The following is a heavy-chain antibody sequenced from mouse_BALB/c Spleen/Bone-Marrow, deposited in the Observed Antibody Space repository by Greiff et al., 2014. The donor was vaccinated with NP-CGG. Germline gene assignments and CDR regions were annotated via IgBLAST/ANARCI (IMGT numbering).Heavy chain of an antibody. CDR2: INPTNGGT. Sequence: QVQLKEPGAKLVKPGASGRLSCKASGYPFTRYYMYWVKQRPGQGLEWMGEINPTNGGTNFNEKSKSKATLTVDKSSSTAYMQLSSLTSEDSAVYYCTRSNYGYWYFDVWGAGTTVTVSS. V-gene: IGHV1S81*02. D-gene: IGHD1-1*01. J-gene: IGHJ1*01. CDR1: GYPFTRYY. CDR3: TRSNYGYWYFDV.